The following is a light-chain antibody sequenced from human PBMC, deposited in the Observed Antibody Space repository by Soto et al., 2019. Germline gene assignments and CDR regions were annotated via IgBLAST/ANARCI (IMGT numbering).Light chain of an antibody. CDR2: AAS. CDR3: QQYGSSSLT. Sequence: EIVLTQSPGTLSLSPGERATLSCRASQSVSSSYLAWYQQKPGQAPRLLIYAASSRETGIPARFSGSGSGTDFTLTISSLEPEDFAVYYCQQYGSSSLTFGGGTKVEIK. J-gene: IGKJ4*01. V-gene: IGKV3-20*01. CDR1: QSVSSSY.